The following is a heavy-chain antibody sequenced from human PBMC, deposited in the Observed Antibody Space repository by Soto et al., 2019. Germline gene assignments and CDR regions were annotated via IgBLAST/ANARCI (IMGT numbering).Heavy chain of an antibody. CDR2: MYYSGST. J-gene: IGHJ3*02. Sequence: QVQLQESGPGLVKPSETLSLTCTVSGDSISSYYWSWIRQPPGKGLEWIGYMYYSGSTNYNPFLKSRVTISADTSKNQFSLKLNSVTPADTAVYYCARSRHGYRFAFDIWGQGTMVTVSS. CDR3: ARSRHGYRFAFDI. CDR1: GDSISSYY. V-gene: IGHV4-59*01. D-gene: IGHD5-12*01.